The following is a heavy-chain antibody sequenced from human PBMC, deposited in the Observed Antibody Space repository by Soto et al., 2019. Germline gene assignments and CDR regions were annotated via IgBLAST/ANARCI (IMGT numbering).Heavy chain of an antibody. CDR1: GYTFSNYG. CDR3: ARDLRSTDYYFDL. CDR2: INGYNGDA. V-gene: IGHV1-18*01. Sequence: GGEVKNPGASVKVSCKASGYTFSNYGISWVRQAPGQGLEWMGWINGYNGDANYAQNLQGRVTVTTDTSTNTVYMEVRSLRFDDTAVYYCARDLRSTDYYFDLWGRGTLVIVSS. D-gene: IGHD2-2*01. J-gene: IGHJ2*01.